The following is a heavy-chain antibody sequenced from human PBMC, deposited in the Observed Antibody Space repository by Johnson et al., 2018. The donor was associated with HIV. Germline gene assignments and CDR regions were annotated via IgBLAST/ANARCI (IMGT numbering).Heavy chain of an antibody. CDR3: ARSPICTGGVCWRSAFDI. Sequence: QVQLVESGGGLVKPGGSLRLSCAASGFTFSDYYMSWIRQAPGKGLEWVSYITGSGTTIYYADSVRGRFTISRANAKNSLYLQMNSLRAEDTAVYYCARSPICTGGVCWRSAFDIWGQGTMVTVSS. CDR2: ITGSGTTI. CDR1: GFTFSDYY. V-gene: IGHV3-11*04. D-gene: IGHD2-8*02. J-gene: IGHJ3*02.